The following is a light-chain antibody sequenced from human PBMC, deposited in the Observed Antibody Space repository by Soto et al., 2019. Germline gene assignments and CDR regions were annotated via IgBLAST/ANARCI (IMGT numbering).Light chain of an antibody. CDR2: GAS. CDR1: QSVSSSY. J-gene: IGKJ4*01. CDR3: QQYDSSTLT. V-gene: IGKV3-20*01. Sequence: EIVLTQSPGTLSLSPGERATLSCRASQSVSSSYLAWYQQKPGQAPRLLIYGASSRATGIPDRFSGSGSVTDFTLTISRLEPEDFAVYYCQQYDSSTLTFGGGTKVEIK.